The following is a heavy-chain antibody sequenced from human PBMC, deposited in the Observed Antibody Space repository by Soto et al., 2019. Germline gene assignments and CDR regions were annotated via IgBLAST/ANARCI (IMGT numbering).Heavy chain of an antibody. CDR2: IYEGATT. D-gene: IGHD3-10*01. V-gene: IGHV4-39*01. Sequence: QLQLQESGPGLVKPSETLSLTCAVSGASISRTGFHWGWIRQPPGQGLEWIGSIYEGATTFYHSSLKSRVTISADTSKSHFSLKLSSVTAADTAVYYCARRGSGHTFDYWGQGTLVTVSS. CDR1: GASISRTGFH. CDR3: ARRGSGHTFDY. J-gene: IGHJ4*02.